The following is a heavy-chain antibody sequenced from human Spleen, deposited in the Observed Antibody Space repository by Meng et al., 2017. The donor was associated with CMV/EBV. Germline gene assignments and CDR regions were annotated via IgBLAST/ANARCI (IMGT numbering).Heavy chain of an antibody. V-gene: IGHV3-23*01. CDR2: ISGSGGST. CDR3: ATSPVWSGYYTNDY. CDR1: GFPFSSYA. Sequence: EVQLLESGGGLVQHGGSLRLSCAASGFPFSSYAMSWVRQAPGKGLEWVSAISGSGGSTYYADSVKGRFTISRDNSKNTLYLQMNSLRAEDTAVYYCATSPVWSGYYTNDYWGQGTLVTVSS. J-gene: IGHJ4*02. D-gene: IGHD3-3*01.